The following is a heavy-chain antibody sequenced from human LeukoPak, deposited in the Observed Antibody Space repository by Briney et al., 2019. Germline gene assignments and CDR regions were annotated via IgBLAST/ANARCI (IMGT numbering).Heavy chain of an antibody. V-gene: IGHV1-69*04. Sequence: GASVKVSCKASGGTFSSYAISWVRQAPGQGLEWMGRIIPILGIANYAQKFQGRVTITADKSTSAAYMELSSLRSEDTAVYYCARDRGANTAMVTDFDYWGQGTLVTVSS. D-gene: IGHD5-18*01. CDR2: IIPILGIA. CDR1: GGTFSSYA. CDR3: ARDRGANTAMVTDFDY. J-gene: IGHJ4*02.